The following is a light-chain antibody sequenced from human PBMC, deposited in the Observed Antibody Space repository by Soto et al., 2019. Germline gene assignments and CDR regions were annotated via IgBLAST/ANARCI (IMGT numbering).Light chain of an antibody. CDR3: QQYDNPMYT. CDR2: DAS. J-gene: IGKJ2*01. Sequence: DIQMTQSPSSLSASVGDRVTITCQASQDISNHLNWYQQKPGKAPKLLIYDASNLETGVPSRFSGSGSGTDFTFTISSLQPEDIATYYCQQYDNPMYTFGQGTKLEIK. CDR1: QDISNH. V-gene: IGKV1-33*01.